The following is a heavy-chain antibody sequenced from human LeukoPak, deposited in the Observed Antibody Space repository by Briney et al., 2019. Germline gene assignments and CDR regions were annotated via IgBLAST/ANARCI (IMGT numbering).Heavy chain of an antibody. D-gene: IGHD6-13*01. V-gene: IGHV1-46*01. CDR1: GYTFTSYY. CDR2: INPSGGST. CDR3: AREVSDSSSWYGSYYFDY. J-gene: IGHJ4*02. Sequence: ASVKVSCKASGYTFTSYYMHWVRQAPGQGLEWMGIINPSGGSTSYAQKFQGRVTMTRDMSTSTVYMELSSVAAADTAVYYCAREVSDSSSWYGSYYFDYWGQGTLVTVSS.